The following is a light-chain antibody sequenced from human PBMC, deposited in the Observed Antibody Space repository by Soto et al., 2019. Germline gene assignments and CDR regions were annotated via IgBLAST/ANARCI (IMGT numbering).Light chain of an antibody. CDR2: DAS. CDR1: QRISTW. Sequence: DIQMTQSPSTQSPSVVDGLTITCRASQRISTWLAWYQQKPGKAPKLLIYDASSLESGVPSRFSGSGSGTEFTLTISSLQPDDFATYYRQQYNSYWTFGQGTKVDIK. CDR3: QQYNSYWT. V-gene: IGKV1-5*01. J-gene: IGKJ1*01.